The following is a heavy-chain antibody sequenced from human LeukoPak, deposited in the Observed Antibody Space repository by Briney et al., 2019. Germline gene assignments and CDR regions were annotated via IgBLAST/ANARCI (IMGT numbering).Heavy chain of an antibody. CDR2: INPNSGGT. J-gene: IGHJ4*02. V-gene: IGHV1-2*02. CDR3: AGVLGEMVDFDY. CDR1: GYTFTSYD. D-gene: IGHD5-24*01. Sequence: GASVKVSCKASGYTFTSYDINWVRQATGQGLEWMGWINPNSGGTNYAQKFQGRVTMTRDTSISTAYMELSRLRSDDTAVYYCAGVLGEMVDFDYWGQGTLVTVSS.